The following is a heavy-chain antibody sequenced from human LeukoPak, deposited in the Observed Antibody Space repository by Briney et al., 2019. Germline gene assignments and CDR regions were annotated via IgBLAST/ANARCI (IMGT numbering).Heavy chain of an antibody. Sequence: SETLSLTCTVSGGSISSSSYYWGWIRQPPGKGLEGIGSIYYSGSTYYNPSLKSRVTISVDTSKNQFSLKLSSVTAADTAVYYCARVLNSDAFDIWGQGTMVTVSS. CDR2: IYYSGST. J-gene: IGHJ3*02. D-gene: IGHD5-18*01. CDR3: ARVLNSDAFDI. V-gene: IGHV4-39*07. CDR1: GGSISSSSYY.